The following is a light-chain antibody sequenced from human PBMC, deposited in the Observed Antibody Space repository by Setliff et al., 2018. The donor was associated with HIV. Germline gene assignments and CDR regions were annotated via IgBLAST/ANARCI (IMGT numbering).Light chain of an antibody. Sequence: QSALTQPASVSGSPGQSITISCTGTSSDVGGYNYVSWYQQHPGKAPKLIIYEVTNRPSGVSYRFSGSKSGNTASLTISGLQAEDEADYYCSSFTTTNALDIFGTGTKVIVL. J-gene: IGLJ1*01. V-gene: IGLV2-14*01. CDR3: SSFTTTNALDI. CDR1: SSDVGGYNY. CDR2: EVT.